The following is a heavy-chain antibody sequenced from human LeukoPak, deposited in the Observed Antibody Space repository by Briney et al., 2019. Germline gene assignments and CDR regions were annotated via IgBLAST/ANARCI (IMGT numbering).Heavy chain of an antibody. CDR3: ARVRGYPGIGALDI. CDR1: GYTFTGYY. J-gene: IGHJ3*02. V-gene: IGHV1-2*02. D-gene: IGHD3-22*01. Sequence: ASVKASCKASGYTFTGYYMHWVRQAPGQGLEWMGWINPKSGGTNYAQKFQGRVTMTRDTSISTAYMEMSRLRSDDTAVYYCARVRGYPGIGALDIWGQGTMVTVSS. CDR2: INPKSGGT.